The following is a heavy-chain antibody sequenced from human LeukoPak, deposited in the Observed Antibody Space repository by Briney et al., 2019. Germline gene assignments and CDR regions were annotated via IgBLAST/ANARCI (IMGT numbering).Heavy chain of an antibody. J-gene: IGHJ4*02. CDR3: ARDPDRNYGKSYYFDY. D-gene: IGHD3-10*01. CDR2: ISSSSSYI. V-gene: IGHV3-21*01. CDR1: GFTFSSYS. Sequence: GGSLRLSCAASGFTFSSYSMNWVRQAPGKGLEWVSSISSSSSYIYYADSVKGRFTISRDNAKNSLYLQMNSLRAEDTAVYYCARDPDRNYGKSYYFDYWGQGTLVTVSS.